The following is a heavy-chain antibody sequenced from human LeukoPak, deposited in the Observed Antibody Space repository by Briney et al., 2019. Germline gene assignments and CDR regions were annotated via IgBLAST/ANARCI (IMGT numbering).Heavy chain of an antibody. V-gene: IGHV3-23*01. D-gene: IGHD3-16*02. CDR2: ISGSGGST. CDR3: AKDYDYVWGTYRYSPSGAFDI. J-gene: IGHJ3*02. CDR1: KFTFSSYA. Sequence: GGSLRLSCAASKFTFSSYAMSWVRQAPGKGLEWVLAISGSGGSTYYADSVKGQFTISRDNSKNTLYLQMNGLRAEDTAVYYCAKDYDYVWGTYRYSPSGAFDIWGQGTMVTVSS.